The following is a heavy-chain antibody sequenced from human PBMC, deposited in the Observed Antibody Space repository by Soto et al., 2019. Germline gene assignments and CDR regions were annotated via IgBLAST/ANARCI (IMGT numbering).Heavy chain of an antibody. D-gene: IGHD3-3*01. J-gene: IGHJ3*02. CDR2: ISYDGSNK. CDR1: GFTFSSYG. V-gene: IGHV3-30*18. CDR3: AKVSPYYDFWSGVDAFDI. Sequence: QVQLVESGGGVVQPGRSLRLSCAASGFTFSSYGMHWVRQAPGKGLEWVAVISYDGSNKYYADSVKGRFTISRDNSKNTLYLQMNSLRAEDTAVYYCAKVSPYYDFWSGVDAFDIWGQGTMVTVSS.